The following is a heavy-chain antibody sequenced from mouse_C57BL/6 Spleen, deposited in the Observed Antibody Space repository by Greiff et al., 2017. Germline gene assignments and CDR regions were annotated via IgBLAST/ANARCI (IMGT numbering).Heavy chain of an antibody. D-gene: IGHD2-3*01. CDR2: ISNGGGST. Sequence: EVQGVESGGGLVQPGGSLKLSCAASGFTFSDYYMYWVRQTPEKRLEWVAYISNGGGSTYYPDTVKGRFTISRDNAKNTLYLQMSRLKSEDTAMYYCARLDDGYHYYAMDYWGQGTSVTVSS. CDR1: GFTFSDYY. J-gene: IGHJ4*01. V-gene: IGHV5-12*01. CDR3: ARLDDGYHYYAMDY.